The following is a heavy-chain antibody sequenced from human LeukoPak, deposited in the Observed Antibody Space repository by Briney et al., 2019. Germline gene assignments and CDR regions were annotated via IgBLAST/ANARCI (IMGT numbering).Heavy chain of an antibody. J-gene: IGHJ4*02. CDR3: ARTRLYYYDSSGPFDY. CDR2: ISSSSSTI. Sequence: PGGSLRLSCAVSGITLSNYGMSWVRQAPGKGLEWVSYISSSSSTIYYADSVKGRFTISRDNAKNSLYLQMSSLRAEDTAVYYCARTRLYYYDSSGPFDYWGQGTLVTVSS. D-gene: IGHD3-22*01. CDR1: GITLSNYG. V-gene: IGHV3-48*04.